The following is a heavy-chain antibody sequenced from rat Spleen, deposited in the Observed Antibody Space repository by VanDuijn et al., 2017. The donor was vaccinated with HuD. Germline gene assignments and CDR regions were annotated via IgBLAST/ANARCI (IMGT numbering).Heavy chain of an antibody. CDR2: ISPSGGST. V-gene: IGHV5-25*01. CDR1: GFTFSNFD. Sequence: EVQLVESGGGLVQPGRSLKLSCAASGFTFSNFDMAWVRQAPTKGLEWVASISPSGGSTYYRDSVKGRFTVSRDNAKSTLYLQMDSLRSEDTATYYCARGYLHYWGQGVMVTVSS. D-gene: IGHD2-1*01. CDR3: ARGYLHY. J-gene: IGHJ2*01.